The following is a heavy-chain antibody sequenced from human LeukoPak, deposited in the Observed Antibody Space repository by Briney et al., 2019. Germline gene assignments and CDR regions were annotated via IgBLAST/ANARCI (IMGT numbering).Heavy chain of an antibody. CDR3: AREGRYCSGGSCYRKYFQH. J-gene: IGHJ1*01. D-gene: IGHD2-15*01. Sequence: PSETLSLTCTVSGGSISSSSYYWGWIRQPPGKGLEWIGSIYYSGSTNYNPSLKSRVTISVDMSKNQFSLKLSSVTAADTAVYYCAREGRYCSGGSCYRKYFQHWGQGTLVTVSS. CDR2: IYYSGST. CDR1: GGSISSSSYY. V-gene: IGHV4-39*07.